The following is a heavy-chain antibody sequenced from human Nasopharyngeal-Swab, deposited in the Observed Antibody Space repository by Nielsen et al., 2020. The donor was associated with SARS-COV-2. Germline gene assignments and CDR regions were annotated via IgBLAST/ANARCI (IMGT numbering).Heavy chain of an antibody. J-gene: IGHJ4*02. Sequence: GGSLRLSCQGSGSTFTSYWIAWVRQLPGKGLEWMWIIYPVDSATRYSPSFQGQVTISADKSINTAYLQWSSLKASDTGMYYCSWKSSGWYGSYDYWGQGTRVTVSS. CDR3: SWKSSGWYGSYDY. CDR1: GSTFTSYW. V-gene: IGHV5-51*01. CDR2: IYPVDSAT. D-gene: IGHD6-19*01.